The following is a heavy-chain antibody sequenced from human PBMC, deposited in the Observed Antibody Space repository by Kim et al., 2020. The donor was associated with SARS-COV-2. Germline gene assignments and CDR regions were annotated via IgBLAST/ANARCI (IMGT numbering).Heavy chain of an antibody. Sequence: ASVKVSCKASGYTFTSYAMHWVRQAPGQRLEWMGWINAGNGNTKYSQKFQGRVTITRDTSASTAYMELSSLRSEDTAVYYCARGGSGYSYGYPWGQGTLVTVSS. J-gene: IGHJ5*02. CDR2: INAGNGNT. CDR1: GYTFTSYA. CDR3: ARGGSGYSYGYP. D-gene: IGHD5-18*01. V-gene: IGHV1-3*01.